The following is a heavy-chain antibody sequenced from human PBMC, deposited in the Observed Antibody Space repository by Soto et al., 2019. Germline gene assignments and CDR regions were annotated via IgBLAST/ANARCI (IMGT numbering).Heavy chain of an antibody. V-gene: IGHV3-21*01. CDR1: GFTFSSYS. CDR3: ARVMSSGWYSVDY. J-gene: IGHJ4*02. CDR2: ISSSSSYI. Sequence: EVQLVESGGGLVKPGGSLRLSCAASGFTFSSYSMNWVRQAPGKGLEWVSSISSSSSYIYYADSVKGRFTISRDNAKNSLYLQMNSLRAEDTAVYYFARVMSSGWYSVDYWGQGTLVTVSS. D-gene: IGHD6-19*01.